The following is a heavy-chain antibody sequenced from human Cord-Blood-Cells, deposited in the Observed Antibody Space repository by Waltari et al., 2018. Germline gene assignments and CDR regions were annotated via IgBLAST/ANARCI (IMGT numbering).Heavy chain of an antibody. CDR3: ATAEGITIFGVVIGRYFQH. V-gene: IGHV1-24*01. Sequence: QVQLVQSGAEVKKPGASVKVSCKVSGYTLTELSIHWVRQAPGKGFEWMGGFDPEDGETIYAQKFQGRVTMTEDTSTDTAYMELSSLRSEDTAVYYCATAEGITIFGVVIGRYFQHWGQGTLVTVSS. CDR1: GYTLTELS. CDR2: FDPEDGET. D-gene: IGHD3-3*01. J-gene: IGHJ1*01.